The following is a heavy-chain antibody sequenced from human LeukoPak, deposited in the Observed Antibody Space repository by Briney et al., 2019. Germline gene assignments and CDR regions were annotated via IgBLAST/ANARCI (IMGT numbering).Heavy chain of an antibody. CDR2: INEAGSEK. V-gene: IGHV3-7*01. Sequence: GESLRLSCAASGFTFNSHWMSWVRQAPGKGLEWVANINEAGSEKNYVDSVKGRFTISRDNAKNSLYLQMDSLRAEDTAVYYCARDQGGFNWGGNYWGQGTLVTVSS. CDR1: GFTFNSHW. D-gene: IGHD5-24*01. CDR3: ARDQGGFNWGGNY. J-gene: IGHJ4*02.